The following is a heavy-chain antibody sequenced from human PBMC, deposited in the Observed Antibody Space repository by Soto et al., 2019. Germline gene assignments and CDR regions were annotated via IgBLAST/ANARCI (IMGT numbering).Heavy chain of an antibody. V-gene: IGHV3-43*01. CDR3: AKDTYYYDSSGYPRSGYGMDV. J-gene: IGHJ6*02. CDR2: ISWDGGST. D-gene: IGHD3-22*01. Sequence: LRLSCAASGFTFDDYTMHWVRQAPGKGLEWVSLISWDGGSTYYADSVKGRFTISRDNSKNSLYLQMNSLRTEDTALYYCAKDTYYYDSSGYPRSGYGMDVWGQGTTVTVSS. CDR1: GFTFDDYT.